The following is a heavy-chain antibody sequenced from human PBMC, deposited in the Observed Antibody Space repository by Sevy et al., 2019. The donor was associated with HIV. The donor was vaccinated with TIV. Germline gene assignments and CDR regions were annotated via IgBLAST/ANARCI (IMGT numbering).Heavy chain of an antibody. CDR3: ARLTTKPTSYLYGMDV. Sequence: ASVKVSCKASGYIFTDYYRHWVRQAPGQGLEWMAWINSDSGVTNYSQRFQGEVTVTRDTSLSTAYLELIRLRSNDTAIYYCARLTTKPTSYLYGMDVWGQGTTVTVSS. V-gene: IGHV1-2*02. J-gene: IGHJ6*02. CDR2: INSDSGVT. CDR1: GYIFTDYY. D-gene: IGHD4-17*01.